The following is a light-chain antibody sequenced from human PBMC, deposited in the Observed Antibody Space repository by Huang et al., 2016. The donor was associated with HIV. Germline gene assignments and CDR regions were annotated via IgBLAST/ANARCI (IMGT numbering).Light chain of an antibody. V-gene: IGKV1-33*01. CDR2: DAS. J-gene: IGKJ4*01. CDR1: QDITNH. CDR3: QQYDNLQLS. Sequence: DIQTTQSPSSLSASVGDRVTITCQASQDITNHLNWYQQKPWKAPKLLIYDASTLETVVPSRFSGSGSGTDFTFTIASLQPEDVATYYCQQYDNLQLSFGGGTKVEIK.